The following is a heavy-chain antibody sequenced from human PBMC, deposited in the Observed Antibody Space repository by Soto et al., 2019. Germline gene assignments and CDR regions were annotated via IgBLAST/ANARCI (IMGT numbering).Heavy chain of an antibody. V-gene: IGHV4-59*08. D-gene: IGHD1-26*01. CDR1: GASISPHY. CDR3: ARHVTVGADTTKFSYGMDV. J-gene: IGHJ6*02. CDR2: IYYSGST. Sequence: QVQLQESGPGLVKPSETLSLTCTVSGASISPHYWSWIRQPPGKEPEWIGYIYYSGSTNYNPSLKSRVTTSADTSKTPFALHMNSVTAADPAVSYCARHVTVGADTTKFSYGMDVWGQGTTVTVSS.